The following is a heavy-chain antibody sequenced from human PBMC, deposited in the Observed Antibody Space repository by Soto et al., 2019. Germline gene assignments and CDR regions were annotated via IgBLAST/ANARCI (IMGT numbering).Heavy chain of an antibody. J-gene: IGHJ2*01. D-gene: IGHD1-1*01. CDR1: GFTFSSYA. CDR3: AKSRDNDWYFDL. V-gene: IGHV3-23*01. Sequence: ESGGGLVQPGGSLRLSCAASGFTFSSYAMTWVRQAPGKGLEWVSGISGSGGSTYYADSVKGRFSISRDNSKNTLYLQMNSLRAEDTAVYYCAKSRDNDWYFDLWGRGTLVTVSS. CDR2: ISGSGGST.